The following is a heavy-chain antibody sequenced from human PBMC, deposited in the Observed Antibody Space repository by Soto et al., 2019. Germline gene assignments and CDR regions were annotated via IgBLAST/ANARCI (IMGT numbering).Heavy chain of an antibody. CDR1: GGSISSSSYY. D-gene: IGHD6-6*01. CDR3: ARHGIIAARALDY. CDR2: IYYSGST. Sequence: SSETLSLTCPFSGGSISSSSYYWGWIRQPPGKGLEWIGSIYYSGSTYYNPSLKSRVTISVDTSKNQFSLKLSSVTAADTAVYYCARHGIIAARALDYWGQGTLVTVSS. V-gene: IGHV4-39*01. J-gene: IGHJ4*02.